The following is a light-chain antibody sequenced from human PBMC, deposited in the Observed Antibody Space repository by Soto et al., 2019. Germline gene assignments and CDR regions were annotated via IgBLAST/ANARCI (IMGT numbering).Light chain of an antibody. V-gene: IGKV3-20*01. J-gene: IGKJ2*01. Sequence: EIVLTQSPVTLSLSPGERATLSCRASRSFASSYLGWYQQKPGQAPRLLIYAASTRATGIPDRFSGSGSATDFTLTISRLEPEHSAVYYCQHYDSSPPYIFGQGTKLEIK. CDR1: RSFASSY. CDR2: AAS. CDR3: QHYDSSPPYI.